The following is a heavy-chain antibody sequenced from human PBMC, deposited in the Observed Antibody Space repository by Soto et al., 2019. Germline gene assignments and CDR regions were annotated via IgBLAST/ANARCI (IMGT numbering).Heavy chain of an antibody. CDR3: PTGPSIAVAGLFDY. V-gene: IGHV3-48*02. CDR1: GFTFSSYG. D-gene: IGHD6-19*01. CDR2: ISSGTSII. Sequence: PGGSLRLSCAASGFTFSSYGMHWVHQAPGKGLEWVSYISSGTSIIYYADSVKGRFTISRDNAKNSLYLQMNGLRDEDTAVYHCPTGPSIAVAGLFDYWGQGALVTVSS. J-gene: IGHJ4*02.